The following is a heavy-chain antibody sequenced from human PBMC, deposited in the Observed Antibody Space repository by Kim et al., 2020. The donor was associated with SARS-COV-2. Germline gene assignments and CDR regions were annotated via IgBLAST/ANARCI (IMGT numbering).Heavy chain of an antibody. Sequence: SVKGRFTISRDNSKNTLYLQMNSLRAEDTAVYYCAKRGTRWLQLSGMDVWGQGTTVTVSS. V-gene: IGHV3-30*02. J-gene: IGHJ6*02. CDR3: AKRGTRWLQLSGMDV. D-gene: IGHD5-12*01.